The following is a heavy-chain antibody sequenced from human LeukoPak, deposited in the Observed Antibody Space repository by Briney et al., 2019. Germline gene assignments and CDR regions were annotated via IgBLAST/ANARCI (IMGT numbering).Heavy chain of an antibody. CDR3: HGSGSYYNNWFDP. J-gene: IGHJ5*02. CDR1: GGSFSGYY. D-gene: IGHD3-10*01. V-gene: IGHV4-34*01. CDR2: INHSGST. Sequence: PSETLSLTCAVYGGSFSGYYWSWIREPPGKGLEWIGEINHSGSTNYNPSLKSRVTISVDTSKNQFSLKLSSVTAADTAVYYCHGSGSYYNNWFDPWGQGTLVTVSS.